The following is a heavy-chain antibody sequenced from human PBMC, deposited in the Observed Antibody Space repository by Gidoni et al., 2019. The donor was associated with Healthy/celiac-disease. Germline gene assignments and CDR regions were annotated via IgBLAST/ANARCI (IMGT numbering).Heavy chain of an antibody. CDR2: INHSGST. CDR3: ARGRVWSGYYRFDY. V-gene: IGHV4-34*01. Sequence: QVQLQQWGAGLLKPSETLSLTCAVYGGSFSGYYWSWIRQPPGKGLEWIGEINHSGSTNYNPSLKSRVTISVDTSKNQFSLKLSSVTAADTAVYYCARGRVWSGYYRFDYWGQGTLVTVSS. CDR1: GGSFSGYY. D-gene: IGHD3-3*01. J-gene: IGHJ4*02.